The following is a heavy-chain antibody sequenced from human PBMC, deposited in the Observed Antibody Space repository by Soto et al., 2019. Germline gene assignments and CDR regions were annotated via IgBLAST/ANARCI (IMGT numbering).Heavy chain of an antibody. CDR2: IDPSDSYT. CDR1: GYSFTSYW. J-gene: IGHJ6*02. V-gene: IGHV5-10-1*01. D-gene: IGHD3-16*01. Sequence: PGESLRISCKGSGYSFTSYWISWVRQMPGKGLEWMGRIDPSDSYTNYSPSFQGHVTISADKSISTAYLQWSSLKASDTAMYYCARHPRRLCEPKAYYYYGIYVWGQGTTDPVSS. CDR3: ARHPRRLCEPKAYYYYGIYV.